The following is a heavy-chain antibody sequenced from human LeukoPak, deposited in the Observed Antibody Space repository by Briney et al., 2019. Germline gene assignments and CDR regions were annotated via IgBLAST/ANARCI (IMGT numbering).Heavy chain of an antibody. CDR3: ARVRSGSHHGMDV. CDR1: GFTFSSYW. CDR2: ITSSSSDI. J-gene: IGHJ6*02. D-gene: IGHD3-3*01. Sequence: GGSLRLSCAVSGFTFSSYWMNWVRQAPGKGLQWVSLITSSSSDIYYAESVKGRFTISRDNAKNSLYLQMNSLRAEDTAVYYCARVRSGSHHGMDVWGQGTTVTVSS. V-gene: IGHV3-21*01.